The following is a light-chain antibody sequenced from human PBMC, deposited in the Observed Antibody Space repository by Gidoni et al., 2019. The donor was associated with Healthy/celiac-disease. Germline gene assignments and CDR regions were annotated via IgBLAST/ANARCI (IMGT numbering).Light chain of an antibody. Sequence: SYELTQPPSVSVSPGQTASIPCSGDKLGDKYACWYQQKPGPSPVLVIYQDSKRPSGIPERFSGSNSGNTATLTISGTQAMDEADYYCQAWDSSTGVFGGGTKLTVL. CDR2: QDS. J-gene: IGLJ2*01. CDR1: KLGDKY. CDR3: QAWDSSTGV. V-gene: IGLV3-1*01.